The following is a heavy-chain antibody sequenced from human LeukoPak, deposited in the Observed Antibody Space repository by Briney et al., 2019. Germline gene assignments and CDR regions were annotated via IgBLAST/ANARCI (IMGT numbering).Heavy chain of an antibody. CDR3: ARAMDV. CDR1: GFTFSTYT. V-gene: IGHV3-7*03. Sequence: PGGSLRLSCAASGFTFSTYTMNWVRQAPGKGLEWVANIKQDGSEKYYVDSVKGRFTISRDNAKNSQYLQMNSLRAEDTAVYYCARAMDVWGQGTTVTVSS. J-gene: IGHJ6*02. CDR2: IKQDGSEK.